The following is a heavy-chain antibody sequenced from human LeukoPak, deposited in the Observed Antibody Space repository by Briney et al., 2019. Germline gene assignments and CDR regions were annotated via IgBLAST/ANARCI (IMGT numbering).Heavy chain of an antibody. J-gene: IGHJ4*02. CDR3: ARDLWQLGTFDY. V-gene: IGHV3-33*01. Sequence: QPGRSLRLTCAASGFTFSSYGMHWVRQAPGKGLEWVAVIWYDGSNKYYADSVKGRFTISRDNSKNTLYLQMNSLRAEDTAVYYCARDLWQLGTFDYWGQGTLVTVSS. D-gene: IGHD6-6*01. CDR1: GFTFSSYG. CDR2: IWYDGSNK.